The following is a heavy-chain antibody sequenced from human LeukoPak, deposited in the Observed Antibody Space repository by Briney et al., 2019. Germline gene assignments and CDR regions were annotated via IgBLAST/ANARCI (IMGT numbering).Heavy chain of an antibody. D-gene: IGHD3-16*02. CDR2: ISSSSSYI. CDR3: ARDPAITFGGVIVSPYYFDY. J-gene: IGHJ4*02. V-gene: IGHV3-21*01. CDR1: GFTFSSYS. Sequence: PGGSLRLSCAASGFTFSSYSMNWVRQAPGKGLEWVSSISSSSSYIYYADSVKGRFTISRDNAKNSLYLQMNSLRAEDTAVYYCARDPAITFGGVIVSPYYFDYWGQGTLVTVSS.